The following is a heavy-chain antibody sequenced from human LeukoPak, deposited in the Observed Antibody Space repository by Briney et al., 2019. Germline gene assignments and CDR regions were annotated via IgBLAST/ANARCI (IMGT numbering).Heavy chain of an antibody. CDR2: ITSTDIYR. Sequence: GGSLRLSCAASGFTFSSYNMNWVRQPPGKGLEWVSYITSTDIYRYYADSVKGRFTISRDNAKNSLYLQMNSLRDEDTAVYYCASQPDFGGKADAFDLWGQGTTVIVSS. V-gene: IGHV3-48*02. J-gene: IGHJ3*01. D-gene: IGHD4-23*01. CDR1: GFTFSSYN. CDR3: ASQPDFGGKADAFDL.